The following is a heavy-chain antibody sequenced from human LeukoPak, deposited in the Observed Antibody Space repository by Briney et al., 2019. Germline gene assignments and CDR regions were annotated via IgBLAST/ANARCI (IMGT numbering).Heavy chain of an antibody. J-gene: IGHJ3*02. CDR2: IYSGGST. V-gene: IGHV3-53*01. Sequence: PSETLSLTCSVSGDSISSSGDYWGWTRQPPGKGLEWVSVIYSGGSTYYADSVKGRFTISRDNSKNTLYLQMNSLRAEDTAVYYCARGGQWELLRGAFDIWGQGTMVTVSS. CDR1: GDSISSSGDY. D-gene: IGHD1-26*01. CDR3: ARGGQWELLRGAFDI.